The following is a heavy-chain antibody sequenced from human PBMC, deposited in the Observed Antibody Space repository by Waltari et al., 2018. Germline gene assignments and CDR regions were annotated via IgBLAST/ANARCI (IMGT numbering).Heavy chain of an antibody. V-gene: IGHV1-69*13. CDR1: GGTFSRYA. CDR3: ASTTLYCSGGSCYSSHGDD. Sequence: QVQLVQSGAEVKKPGSSVKVSCKASGGTFSRYAISWVRQAPGQGLEWMGWIIPSFGTANYGQKVEGRGTITADESTSTAYMELSSLRSEDTAVYYCASTTLYCSGGSCYSSHGDDWGQGTLVTVSS. D-gene: IGHD2-15*01. J-gene: IGHJ4*02. CDR2: IIPSFGTA.